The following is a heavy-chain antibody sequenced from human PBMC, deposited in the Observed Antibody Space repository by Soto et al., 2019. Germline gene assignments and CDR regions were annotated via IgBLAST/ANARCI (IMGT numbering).Heavy chain of an antibody. V-gene: IGHV4-59*01. CDR2: ISYSGST. D-gene: IGHD6-19*01. CDR1: GGSMSSYY. CDR3: ARLPIAVVKSYYYYGMDV. Sequence: SETLSLTCTVSGGSMSSYYWTWLRQSPGRGLEWIGYISYSGSTYYNPSLKSRVTISADTSKNQFSLRMNSMIAADTAMYYCARLPIAVVKSYYYYGMDVWGQGT. J-gene: IGHJ6*02.